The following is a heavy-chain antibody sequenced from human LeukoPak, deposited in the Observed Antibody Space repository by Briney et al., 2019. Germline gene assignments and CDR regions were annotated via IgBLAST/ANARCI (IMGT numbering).Heavy chain of an antibody. Sequence: KPSETLSLTCTVSGGSISSYYWSWIRQPPGKGLEWIGYIYYSGSTNYNPSLKSRVTMSVDTSKNQFSLKLSSVTAADTAVYYCARDRREPYCSGGSCKPVVGYYYMDVWGKGTTVTISS. CDR3: ARDRREPYCSGGSCKPVVGYYYMDV. D-gene: IGHD2-15*01. J-gene: IGHJ6*03. CDR1: GGSISSYY. V-gene: IGHV4-59*12. CDR2: IYYSGST.